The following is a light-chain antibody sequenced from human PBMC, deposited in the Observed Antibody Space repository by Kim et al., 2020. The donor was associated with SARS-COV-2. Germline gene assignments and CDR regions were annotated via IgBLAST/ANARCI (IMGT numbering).Light chain of an antibody. Sequence: QSGTISCTGTSRDVGGYNFVSWHQQHPGKAPKLIIYDVNKRPSGVPNRFSGSKSGNTASLTVSGLQAEDEADYYCSSYAGTNNFYVFGTGIKVTVL. CDR1: SRDVGGYNF. V-gene: IGLV2-8*01. J-gene: IGLJ1*01. CDR2: DVN. CDR3: SSYAGTNNFYV.